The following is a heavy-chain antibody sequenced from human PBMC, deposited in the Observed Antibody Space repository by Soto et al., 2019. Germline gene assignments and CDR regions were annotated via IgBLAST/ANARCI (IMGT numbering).Heavy chain of an antibody. J-gene: IGHJ4*02. CDR3: TRGGNIGVVTASFDY. CDR2: IHPSGGGT. Sequence: ASVKVSCKASGYTFTNFGISWVRQAPGQALEWMGVIHPSGGGTTYAQKFLGRVTVTRDTSTSTVFMELSSLRSDDTAVYYCTRGGNIGVVTASFDYWGQGTLVTVSS. V-gene: IGHV1-46*01. CDR1: GYTFTNFG. D-gene: IGHD2-21*02.